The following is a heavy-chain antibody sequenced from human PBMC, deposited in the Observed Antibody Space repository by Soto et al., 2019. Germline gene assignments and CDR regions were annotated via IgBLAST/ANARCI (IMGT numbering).Heavy chain of an antibody. CDR3: TKRIGAYAMDV. V-gene: IGHV3-73*01. J-gene: IGHJ6*02. Sequence: GGSLRLSCAASGFTFSGSSMHWVRQASGKGLEWVGRIRGKTDTYATAYAAPVRGRFTISRDDSKNTAYLQMNSLKTEDTAVYFCTKRIGAYAMDVWGQGTTVTVS. CDR2: IRGKTDTYAT. CDR1: GFTFSGSS. D-gene: IGHD6-13*01.